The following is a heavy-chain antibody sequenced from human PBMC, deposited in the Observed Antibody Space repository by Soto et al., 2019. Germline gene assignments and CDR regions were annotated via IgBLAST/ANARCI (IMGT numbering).Heavy chain of an antibody. Sequence: ASVKVSCKASGYTFTGYYMHWVRQAPGQGLEWMGWINPNSGGTNYAQKFQGRVTMTRDTSISTAYMELSSLRSEDTAVYYCASPGYCSGGSCYRDAFDIWGQGTMVTVSS. CDR2: INPNSGGT. V-gene: IGHV1-2*02. CDR3: ASPGYCSGGSCYRDAFDI. D-gene: IGHD2-15*01. J-gene: IGHJ3*02. CDR1: GYTFTGYY.